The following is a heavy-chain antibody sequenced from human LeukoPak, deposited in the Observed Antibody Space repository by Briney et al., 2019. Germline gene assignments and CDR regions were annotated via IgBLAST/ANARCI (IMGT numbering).Heavy chain of an antibody. CDR3: ARGYCTNAACSLGPTQA. Sequence: SETLSLTCTVSGGSITSSSDYWGWIRQAPGKGLDWIGSIYYYGSTDYNPSLKSRVTISSDTPKNQFSLQLNSVTAADTAVYYCARGYCTNAACSLGPTQAWGQGTLVTVSS. J-gene: IGHJ4*02. V-gene: IGHV4-39*07. CDR1: GGSITSSSDY. D-gene: IGHD2-8*01. CDR2: IYYYGST.